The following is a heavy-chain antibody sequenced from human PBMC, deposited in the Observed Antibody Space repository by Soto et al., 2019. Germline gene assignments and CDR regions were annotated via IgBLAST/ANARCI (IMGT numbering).Heavy chain of an antibody. D-gene: IGHD2-15*01. CDR1: GYTFTSYG. Sequence: QVQLVQSGAEVKKPGASVKVSCKASGYTFTSYGISWVRQAPGQGLEWMGWISAYNGNTNYAQKRQGRVIMTTDTATSTAYRELRSVRSDDTAVYYCARSIIGYCSGGSCYGYFEIWGQGTMVTVSS. CDR3: ARSIIGYCSGGSCYGYFEI. V-gene: IGHV1-18*01. J-gene: IGHJ3*02. CDR2: ISAYNGNT.